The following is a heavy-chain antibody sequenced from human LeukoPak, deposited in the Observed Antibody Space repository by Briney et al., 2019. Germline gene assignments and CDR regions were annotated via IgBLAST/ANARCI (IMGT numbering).Heavy chain of an antibody. CDR1: GFTFSRYW. V-gene: IGHV3-7*01. Sequence: GGSLRLSCAASGFTFSRYWMSWVRQAPGKGLEWVANIKEDGSEKYYVDSVRGRFTISRDNAKNSLYLQMNSLRAEDTAMYYCASDATIMTTIVLYAFDIWGQGTMVTVSS. CDR2: IKEDGSEK. J-gene: IGHJ3*02. CDR3: ASDATIMTTIVLYAFDI. D-gene: IGHD3-16*01.